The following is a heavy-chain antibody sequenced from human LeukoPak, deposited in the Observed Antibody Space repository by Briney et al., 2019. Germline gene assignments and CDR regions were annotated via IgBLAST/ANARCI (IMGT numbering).Heavy chain of an antibody. CDR3: ARARSALFDS. J-gene: IGHJ4*02. CDR2: TFYRSKLSY. D-gene: IGHD6-19*01. CDR1: GDSVSSNLAT. Sequence: SQALSLTCAISGDSVSSNLATCNWVRQSPSRGLEWLGRTFYRSKLSYDYSLSLKSQITITPDTSKNQFSLHLNSVPPEDTVVYYCARARSALFDSWGQGTLVTVSS. V-gene: IGHV6-1*01.